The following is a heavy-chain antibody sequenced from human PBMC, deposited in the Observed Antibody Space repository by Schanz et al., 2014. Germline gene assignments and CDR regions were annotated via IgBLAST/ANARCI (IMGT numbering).Heavy chain of an antibody. CDR1: GFTFTNYA. CDR2: ITTGGNT. V-gene: IGHV3-23*01. J-gene: IGHJ5*01. D-gene: IGHD2-15*01. CDR3: SKDKQGSRSDDS. Sequence: EVQLLESGGGLVQPGGSLRLSCAASGFTFTNYAMTWVRQAPGKGLEWVSSITTGGNTYYRDSVKGRFIGSRDNSKNTLYLEMNRLRVDDTAVYYCSKDKQGSRSDDSWGQGTLVTVSS.